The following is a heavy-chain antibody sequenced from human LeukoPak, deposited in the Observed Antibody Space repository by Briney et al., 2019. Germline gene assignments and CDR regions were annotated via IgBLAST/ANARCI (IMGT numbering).Heavy chain of an antibody. J-gene: IGHJ4*02. CDR2: INPNSGDA. Sequence: ASVKVSCKASGYTFTDYYMHWVRQAPGQGLEGMGWINPNSGDANYAQKFQGRVTMTRDTSISTAYMELSRLRSDDTAVYYCARATSGSYGPDYWGQGTLVTVSS. CDR3: ARATSGSYGPDY. CDR1: GYTFTDYY. D-gene: IGHD3-10*01. V-gene: IGHV1-2*02.